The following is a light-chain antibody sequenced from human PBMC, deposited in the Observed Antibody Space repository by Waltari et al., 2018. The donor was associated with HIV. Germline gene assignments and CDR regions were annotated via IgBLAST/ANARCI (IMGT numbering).Light chain of an antibody. V-gene: IGLV1-40*01. Sequence: QSVLTQPPSVSGAPGQRVTISCTGSSSNIGAGYDVHWYQQLPGTAPKVLIYGNTNRPSGVPDRFSGSKSCTSASLAITGLQAEDEADYYCQSYDSSLSGFVVFGGGTKVTVL. CDR1: SSNIGAGYD. J-gene: IGLJ2*01. CDR2: GNT. CDR3: QSYDSSLSGFVV.